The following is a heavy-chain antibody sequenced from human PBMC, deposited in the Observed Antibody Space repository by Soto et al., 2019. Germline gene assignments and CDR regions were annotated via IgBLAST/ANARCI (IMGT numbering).Heavy chain of an antibody. CDR2: ISGSDAGT. D-gene: IGHD2-2*01. V-gene: IGHV3-23*01. CDR3: TKDPCTRSSCYFEF. Sequence: EVQLLESGGGLVQPGGSLRLSCEASGFTFSSHAMSWVRQAPGKGLEWVSAISGSDAGTFDADSVRGRFTISRDNSKNTLYLHMTSLRVEDKAIYYCTKDPCTRSSCYFEFWGQGSLVTVSS. CDR1: GFTFSSHA. J-gene: IGHJ4*02.